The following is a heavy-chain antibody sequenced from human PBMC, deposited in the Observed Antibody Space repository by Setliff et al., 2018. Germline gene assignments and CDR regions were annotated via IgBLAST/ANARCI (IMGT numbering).Heavy chain of an antibody. J-gene: IGHJ6*02. V-gene: IGHV4-59*11. CDR2: IYYSGST. CDR3: ARGGVEQLAGRPLKGYYYGMDV. Sequence: SETLSLTCAVYGGSFSSHYWSWIRQPPGKGLEWIGSIYYSGSTNYNPSLKSRVTISVDTSKNQFSLKLSSVTAADTAVYYCARGGVEQLAGRPLKGYYYGMDVWGQGTTVTVSS. D-gene: IGHD6-6*01. CDR1: GGSFSSHY.